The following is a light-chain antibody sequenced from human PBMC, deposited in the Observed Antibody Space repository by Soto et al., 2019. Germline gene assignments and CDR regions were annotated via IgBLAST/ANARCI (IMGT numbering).Light chain of an antibody. V-gene: IGLV2-14*01. CDR2: EVN. Sequence: QSVLTQPASVSGSRGQSITISCTASSSDIDYVAWYQQHPGKAPRLIIFEVNKRPSGISDRFSGSKSGNTASLTISGLQAEDEADYYCNSCTDTTNLIFGGGTKLTVL. J-gene: IGLJ2*01. CDR1: SSDIDY. CDR3: NSCTDTTNLI.